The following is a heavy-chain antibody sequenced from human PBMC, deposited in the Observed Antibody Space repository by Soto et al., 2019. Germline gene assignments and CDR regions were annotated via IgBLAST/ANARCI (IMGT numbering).Heavy chain of an antibody. Sequence: QVHLVQSAAEVKKPGASVTVSCKASGYPFSSYGITWVRQAPGQGLEWMGWTSAFYGNSTYSEKFQGRVTMTIDTSTSTAYMDLTSLKSDDTAVYYCARLVVAGSPLDYWGQGTLVTASS. CDR3: ARLVVAGSPLDY. J-gene: IGHJ4*02. CDR2: TSAFYGNS. D-gene: IGHD2-15*01. CDR1: GYPFSSYG. V-gene: IGHV1-18*04.